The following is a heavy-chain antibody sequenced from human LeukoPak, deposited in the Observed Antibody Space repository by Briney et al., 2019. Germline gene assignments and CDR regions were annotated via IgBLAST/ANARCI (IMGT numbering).Heavy chain of an antibody. CDR2: INHSGST. CDR3: ARLFFFDY. J-gene: IGHJ4*02. Sequence: SETLSLTCAAYGGSFSGYYWSWIRQPPGKGLEWIGEINHSGSTNYNPSLKSRVTISVDTSMNQFSLKLSSVTAADTAVYYCARLFFFDYWGRGTLVTVSS. V-gene: IGHV4-34*01. CDR1: GGSFSGYY.